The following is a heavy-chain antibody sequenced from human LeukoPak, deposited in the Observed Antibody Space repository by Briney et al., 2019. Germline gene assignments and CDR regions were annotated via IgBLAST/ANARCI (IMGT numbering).Heavy chain of an antibody. J-gene: IGHJ6*02. Sequence: SETLSLTCTVSGGSISSSSHYWDWIRQPPGKGLEWIGSISYSGSTYYNPSLKSRVTISVGTSKNQFSLNLTSVTAADTAVYYCARRNYYYGMDVWGQGTTVTVSS. CDR2: ISYSGST. CDR1: GGSISSSSHY. CDR3: ARRNYYYGMDV. V-gene: IGHV4-39*01.